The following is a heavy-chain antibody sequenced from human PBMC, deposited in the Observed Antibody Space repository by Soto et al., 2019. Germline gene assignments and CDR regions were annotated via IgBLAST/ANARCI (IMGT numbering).Heavy chain of an antibody. J-gene: IGHJ6*02. Sequence: QVQLVESGGGVVQPGRSLRLSCAASGFTFSSYGMHWVRQAPGKGLEWVAVISYDGSNKYYADSVKGRFTISRDNSKNTLYLQMNSLRAEDTAVYYCAKCQGGRFLEWLSYGMDVWGQGTTVIVSS. CDR2: ISYDGSNK. V-gene: IGHV3-30*18. D-gene: IGHD3-3*01. CDR3: AKCQGGRFLEWLSYGMDV. CDR1: GFTFSSYG.